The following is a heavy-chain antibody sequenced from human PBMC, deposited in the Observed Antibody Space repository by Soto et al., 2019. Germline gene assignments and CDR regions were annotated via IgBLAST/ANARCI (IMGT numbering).Heavy chain of an antibody. Sequence: QVQLVQSGAEVKKPGASVKVSCKASGYTFTSYDISWVRQAPGQGLEWMGWISAYNGNTKYAQKFQGRVTMTTDTSTSTAYMELRSLRTDDTAVFYCARLVRRYCGSTSCSTYYLDYWGQGTLVTVSS. V-gene: IGHV1-18*04. CDR1: GYTFTSYD. CDR3: ARLVRRYCGSTSCSTYYLDY. D-gene: IGHD2-2*01. CDR2: ISAYNGNT. J-gene: IGHJ4*02.